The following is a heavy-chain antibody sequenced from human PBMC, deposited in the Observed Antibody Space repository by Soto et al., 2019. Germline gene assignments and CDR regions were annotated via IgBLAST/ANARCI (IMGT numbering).Heavy chain of an antibody. CDR1: GGTFSSYA. V-gene: IGHV1-69*13. J-gene: IGHJ4*02. Sequence: VKVSCKASGGTFSSYAISWVRQAPGQGLEWMGGIIPIFGTANYAQKFQGRVTITADESTSTAYMELSSLRSEDTAVYYCARDEHYYGSGSLDYWGQGTLVTVSS. CDR3: ARDEHYYGSGSLDY. D-gene: IGHD3-10*01. CDR2: IIPIFGTA.